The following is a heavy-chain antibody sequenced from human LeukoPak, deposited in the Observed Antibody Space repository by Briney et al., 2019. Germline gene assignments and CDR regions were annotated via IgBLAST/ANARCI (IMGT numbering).Heavy chain of an antibody. Sequence: PGGSLRLSCAASGFTFSRYSMNWVRQAPGKGLEWVSYISSTSSTIYYADSVKGRFTISRDNAKNSLYLQMNSLRAEDTAVYYCARDGNYGGLDYWGPGTLVTVSS. CDR3: ARDGNYGGLDY. CDR2: ISSTSSTI. CDR1: GFTFSRYS. J-gene: IGHJ4*02. D-gene: IGHD4-23*01. V-gene: IGHV3-48*04.